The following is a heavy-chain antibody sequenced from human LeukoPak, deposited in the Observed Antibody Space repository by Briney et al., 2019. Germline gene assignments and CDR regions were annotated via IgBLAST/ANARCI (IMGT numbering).Heavy chain of an antibody. CDR1: GFTFSSYW. D-gene: IGHD3-9*01. CDR3: ARDEDYDILTGYYNILMDYYMDV. Sequence: PGGSLRLSXAASGFTFSSYWMSWVRQAPGKGLEWVANIKQDGSEKYYVDSVKGRFTISRDNAKNSLYLQMNSLRAEDTAVYYCARDEDYDILTGYYNILMDYYMDVWGKGTTVTVSS. CDR2: IKQDGSEK. V-gene: IGHV3-7*01. J-gene: IGHJ6*03.